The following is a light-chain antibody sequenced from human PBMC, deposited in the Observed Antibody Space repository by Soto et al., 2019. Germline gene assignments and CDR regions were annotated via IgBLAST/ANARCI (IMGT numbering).Light chain of an antibody. CDR2: GAS. V-gene: IGKV3-20*01. J-gene: IGKJ4*01. Sequence: EIVLTQSPGTLSLSPGERATLSCRASQSVSSSYLAWYQQKPGQAPRLLIYGASSRATGIPDRFSGSGSGTDFTLTISRLEPEDFEVYSCQQYASSPLPFGGGTKVEIK. CDR3: QQYASSPLP. CDR1: QSVSSSY.